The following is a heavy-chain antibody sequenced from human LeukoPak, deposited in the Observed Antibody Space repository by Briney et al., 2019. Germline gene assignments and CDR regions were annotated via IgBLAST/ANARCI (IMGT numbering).Heavy chain of an antibody. CDR1: GDTFTSYG. CDR2: ISTYNGNT. J-gene: IGHJ4*02. CDR3: ARGRDWNYALDY. V-gene: IGHV1-18*01. D-gene: IGHD1-7*01. Sequence: EASVKVSCKASGDTFTSYGITWVRQAPGQGLEWMGWISTYNGNTNYAQKLQGRVTMTTDTSTSTAYVELRSLKSDDTAVYYCARGRDWNYALDYWGQGTLVTVSS.